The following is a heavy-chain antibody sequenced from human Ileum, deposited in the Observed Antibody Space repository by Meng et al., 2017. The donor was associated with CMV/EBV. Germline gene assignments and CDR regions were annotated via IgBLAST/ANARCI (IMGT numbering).Heavy chain of an antibody. J-gene: IGHJ6*02. V-gene: IGHV4-39*01. Sequence: GSLRLSCTVSGGSISSSSYYWGWIRQPPGKGLEWFGSIYYSGSTYYNPSLKSRVTISVDTSKNQFSLKLSSVTAADTAVYYCASTIFGVVGAYDYYYGMDVWGQGTTVTVSS. CDR2: IYYSGST. CDR3: ASTIFGVVGAYDYYYGMDV. D-gene: IGHD3-3*01. CDR1: GGSISSSSYY.